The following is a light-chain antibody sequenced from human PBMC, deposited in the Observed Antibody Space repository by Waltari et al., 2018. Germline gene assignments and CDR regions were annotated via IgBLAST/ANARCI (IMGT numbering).Light chain of an antibody. CDR3: QQRSNWPYT. Sequence: CRAIRPVRTFLAWYQQTPGQAPRLLIFDASSRATGIPAKFRGSGSGTDFTLTVSNLEPEDFAVYYCQQRSNWPYTFGQGTRVDIK. J-gene: IGKJ2*01. CDR2: DAS. V-gene: IGKV3-11*01. CDR1: RPVRTF.